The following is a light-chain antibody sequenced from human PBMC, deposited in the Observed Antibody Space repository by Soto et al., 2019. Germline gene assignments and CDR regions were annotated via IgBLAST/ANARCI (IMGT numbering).Light chain of an antibody. CDR2: LGS. CDR3: MQALQTPRT. J-gene: IGKJ1*01. Sequence: DIVVTQSPLSLPVTPGEPASISCRSSQSLLHSNGYNYLDWFLQKPGQSPQLLIYLGSNRASGVPDRFSGSGSGTDFTLQISRVEAEDVGVYYCMQALQTPRTFGQGTKLDIK. V-gene: IGKV2-28*01. CDR1: QSLLHSNGYNY.